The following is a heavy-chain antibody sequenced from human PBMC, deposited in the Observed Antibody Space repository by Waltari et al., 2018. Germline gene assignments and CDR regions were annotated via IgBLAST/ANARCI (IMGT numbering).Heavy chain of an antibody. Sequence: EVQLAEYGGAVVRPGGSLSLTCVASGCRFNDYGMSWVRRVPGKGLDWVSGITWNGGIISYSDSVKGRFTITRDNDKNSLSLQMTSLRVEDTALYYCARYLNWGLPRFDNWGQGTQVTVSS. V-gene: IGHV3-20*04. CDR3: ARYLNWGLPRFDN. J-gene: IGHJ4*02. D-gene: IGHD3-16*01. CDR1: GCRFNDYG. CDR2: ITWNGGII.